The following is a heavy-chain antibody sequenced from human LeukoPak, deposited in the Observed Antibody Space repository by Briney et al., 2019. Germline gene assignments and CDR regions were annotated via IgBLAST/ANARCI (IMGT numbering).Heavy chain of an antibody. D-gene: IGHD2-15*01. CDR2: TSYDGSNK. CDR1: GFTFSSYG. CDR3: ARDRAVVVAASDAFDI. V-gene: IGHV3-30*03. Sequence: GGSLRLSCAASGFTFSSYGMHWVRQAPGKGLEWVAVTSYDGSNKYYADSVKGRFTISRDNAKNSLYLQMNSLRAEDTAVYYCARDRAVVVAASDAFDIWGQGTMVTVSS. J-gene: IGHJ3*02.